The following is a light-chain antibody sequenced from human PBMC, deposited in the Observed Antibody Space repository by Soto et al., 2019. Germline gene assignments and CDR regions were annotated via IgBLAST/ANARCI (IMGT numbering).Light chain of an antibody. CDR1: SSNIGNNY. CDR2: DVS. J-gene: IGLJ1*01. Sequence: QSVLTQPPSVSAAPGQKVTISCSGSSSNIGNNYVSWYQQLPGTAPKLLIYDVSHRPSGVSDRFSGSKSGNTASLTISGLQAEDEANYYCTSYSGITTLGVFGTGTKLTVL. V-gene: IGLV1-51*01. CDR3: TSYSGITTLGV.